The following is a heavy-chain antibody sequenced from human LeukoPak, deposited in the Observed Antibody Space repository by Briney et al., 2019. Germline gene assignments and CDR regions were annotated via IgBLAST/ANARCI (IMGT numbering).Heavy chain of an antibody. J-gene: IGHJ5*02. D-gene: IGHD4-17*01. CDR3: ARGHYGDYFDP. Sequence: ASVKVSCKASGYTFTGYYMHWVRQAPGQGLEWMGWINPNSGGTNYAQKFQGRVTITRDTSASTAYMELSSLRSEDTAVYYCARGHYGDYFDPWGQGTLVTVSS. CDR1: GYTFTGYY. V-gene: IGHV1-2*02. CDR2: INPNSGGT.